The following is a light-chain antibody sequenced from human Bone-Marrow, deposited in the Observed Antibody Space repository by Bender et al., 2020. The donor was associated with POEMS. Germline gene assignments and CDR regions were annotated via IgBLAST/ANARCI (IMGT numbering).Light chain of an antibody. J-gene: IGLJ3*02. Sequence: QSALAQPASVSGSPGQSITISCTGTSSDVGSYDVVSWYQQHPGKAPKVMIFDVNKRPSGVSNRFSGSKSDNTAALTISGLQAEDEADYYCAVWDDSLNGWVFGGGTKLTVL. CDR3: AVWDDSLNGWV. V-gene: IGLV2-23*02. CDR2: DVN. CDR1: SSDVGSYDV.